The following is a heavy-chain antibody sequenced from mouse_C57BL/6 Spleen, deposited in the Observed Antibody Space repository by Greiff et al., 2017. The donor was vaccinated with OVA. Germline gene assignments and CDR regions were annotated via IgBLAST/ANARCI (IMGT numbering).Heavy chain of an antibody. CDR1: GYTFTSYW. V-gene: IGHV1-64*01. J-gene: IGHJ4*01. CDR3: ARTDPNYAMDY. CDR2: IHPNSGST. Sequence: QVQLQQPGAELVKPGASVKLSCKASGYTFTSYWMHWVKQRPGQGLEWIGMIHPNSGSTNYNEKFKSKATLTVDKSSSTAYMQLSSLTSEDSAVYYCARTDPNYAMDYWGQGTSVTVSS.